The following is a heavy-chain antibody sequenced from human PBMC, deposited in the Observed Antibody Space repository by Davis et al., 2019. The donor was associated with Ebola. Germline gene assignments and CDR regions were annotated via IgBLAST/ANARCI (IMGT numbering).Heavy chain of an antibody. CDR1: GFTFSNDW. J-gene: IGHJ4*02. D-gene: IGHD6-19*01. Sequence: GESLKISCAASGFTFSNDWMNWVRQAPGKGLEWVGRIKSKTDGGTTDYAAPVKGRFTISRDDSKNTLYLQMNSLKTEDTAVYYCAYSSGWYDWGQGTLVTVSS. V-gene: IGHV3-15*07. CDR2: IKSKTDGGTT. CDR3: AYSSGWYD.